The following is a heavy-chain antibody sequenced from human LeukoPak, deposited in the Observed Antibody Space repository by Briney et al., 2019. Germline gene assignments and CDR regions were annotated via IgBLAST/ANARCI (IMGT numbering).Heavy chain of an antibody. Sequence: GGSLRLSCAASGFTFSSYGMSWVRQAPGKGLEWVSAISGSGGSTYYADSVKGRFTISRDNSKNTLYLQMNSLRAEDTAVYYCARVRYYDSSGYKYYFDYWGQGTLVTVSS. J-gene: IGHJ4*02. CDR2: ISGSGGST. CDR3: ARVRYYDSSGYKYYFDY. V-gene: IGHV3-23*01. CDR1: GFTFSSYG. D-gene: IGHD3-22*01.